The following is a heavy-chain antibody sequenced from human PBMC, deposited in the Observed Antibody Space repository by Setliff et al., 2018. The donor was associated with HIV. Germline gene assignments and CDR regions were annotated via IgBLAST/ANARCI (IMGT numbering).Heavy chain of an antibody. CDR2: VYYSGST. CDR1: GGSISSYD. Sequence: SETLSLTCTVSGGSISSYDWSWIRQPPGKGLEWIGYVYYSGSTNYNPSLKSRVTMSVDTSKNQFSLKLSSVTAADTAVYYCARDGITYWYSIPRDYYYYMDVWGEGTTVTVSS. J-gene: IGHJ6*03. D-gene: IGHD2-8*02. CDR3: ARDGITYWYSIPRDYYYYMDV. V-gene: IGHV4-59*12.